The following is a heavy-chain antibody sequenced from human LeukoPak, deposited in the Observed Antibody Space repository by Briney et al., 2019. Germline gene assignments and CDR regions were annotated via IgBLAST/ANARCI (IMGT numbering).Heavy chain of an antibody. CDR3: ARGDSSSSQGPIDY. CDR1: GFTFSSYG. V-gene: IGHV3-33*01. J-gene: IGHJ4*02. D-gene: IGHD6-6*01. Sequence: PGGSLRLSCAASGFTFSSYGMHWVRQAPGRGLEWVAVIWYEGSNKYYADSVKGRFTISRDNSKNTLYLQMNSLRAEDAAVYYCARGDSSSSQGPIDYWGQGTLVTVSS. CDR2: IWYEGSNK.